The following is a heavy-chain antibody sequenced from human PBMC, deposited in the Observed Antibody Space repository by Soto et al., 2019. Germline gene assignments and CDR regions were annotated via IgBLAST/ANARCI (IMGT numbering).Heavy chain of an antibody. J-gene: IGHJ4*02. CDR1: GFRFSGTG. Sequence: VQLVESGGGVVQPGKSLRLSCAASGFRFSGTGMHWVRQAPGKGLEWLAVISYDGSNQFHADSVKGRFTISRDNSMNTLYLQLNSLRPEDTAVYYCARGAVAGIAYYLDYWGQGTLVTVSS. CDR2: ISYDGSNQ. V-gene: IGHV3-30*03. CDR3: ARGAVAGIAYYLDY. D-gene: IGHD2-15*01.